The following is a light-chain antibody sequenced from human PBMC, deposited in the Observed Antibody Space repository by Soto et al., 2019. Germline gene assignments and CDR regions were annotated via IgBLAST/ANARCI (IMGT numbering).Light chain of an antibody. CDR1: QSVSIN. V-gene: IGKV3-15*01. CDR2: GAS. Sequence: EIVMTQSPATLSVSPGERATLSCRASQSVSINLAWYQQKPGQAPRLLIYGASTRATGVPARLSGSGSGTESTLTISSLQSEDFAVYYCQQYNNWPRTFGQGTKVDIK. J-gene: IGKJ1*01. CDR3: QQYNNWPRT.